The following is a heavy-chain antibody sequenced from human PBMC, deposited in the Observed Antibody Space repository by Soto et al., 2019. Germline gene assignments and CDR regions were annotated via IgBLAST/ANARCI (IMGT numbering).Heavy chain of an antibody. V-gene: IGHV3-23*01. J-gene: IGHJ3*02. Sequence: GGSLRLSCAASGFTFSNYAMNWVRQAPGKGLAWVSAISDSSGRTYYADSVKGRFTVSRDNSKNTLYLQMNSLRAEDTAVYYCAKAQYCSGGSCYGWGDAFDIWGQGTMVTVS. D-gene: IGHD2-15*01. CDR3: AKAQYCSGGSCYGWGDAFDI. CDR2: ISDSSGRT. CDR1: GFTFSNYA.